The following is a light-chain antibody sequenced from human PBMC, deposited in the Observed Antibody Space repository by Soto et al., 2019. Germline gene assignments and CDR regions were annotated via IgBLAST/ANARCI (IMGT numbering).Light chain of an antibody. CDR3: LQSHSTPGT. J-gene: IGKJ2*01. CDR1: QSISSF. CDR2: AVS. Sequence: DIQMTQSPSSLSASVGDRVAITCRASQSISSFLNWYQQKPGNAPKLLIYAVSSLQRGVPSRFSGSGSGTEFTLTISSLQPEDAAAYYCLQSHSTPGTFGQGTKLEI. V-gene: IGKV1-39*01.